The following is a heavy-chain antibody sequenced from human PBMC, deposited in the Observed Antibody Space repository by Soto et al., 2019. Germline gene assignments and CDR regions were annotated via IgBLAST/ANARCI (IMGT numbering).Heavy chain of an antibody. D-gene: IGHD5-12*01. CDR2: ISGSGGST. CDR1: GFTFSSYA. CDR3: AGESTYDSNEQAFDY. J-gene: IGHJ4*02. Sequence: PGGSLRLSCAASGFTFSSYAMSWVRQAPGKGLEWVSAISGSGGSTYYADSVKGRFTISRDNSKNTLYLQMNSLRAEDTAVYYCAGESTYDSNEQAFDYWGQGTLVTVSS. V-gene: IGHV3-23*01.